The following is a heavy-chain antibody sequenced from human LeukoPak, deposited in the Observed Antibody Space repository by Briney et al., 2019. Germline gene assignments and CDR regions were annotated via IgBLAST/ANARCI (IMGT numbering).Heavy chain of an antibody. CDR3: ARDNPTADFWSGYYTFDY. Sequence: GASVKVSCKASGYTFTSYDINWVRQATGQGLEWMGWMNPNSGNTGYAQKFQGRVTMTRNTSISTAYMELSSLRSEDTAVYYCARDNPTADFWSGYYTFDYWGQGTLVTVSS. CDR1: GYTFTSYD. V-gene: IGHV1-8*01. D-gene: IGHD3-3*01. CDR2: MNPNSGNT. J-gene: IGHJ4*02.